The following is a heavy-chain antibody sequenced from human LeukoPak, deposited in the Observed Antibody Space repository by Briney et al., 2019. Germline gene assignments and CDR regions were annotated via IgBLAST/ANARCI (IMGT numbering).Heavy chain of an antibody. CDR1: GFTISSYF. CDR2: IKQDGSDI. Sequence: GGSLRLSCAASGFTISSYFMTWVRLAPGKGLEWVANIKQDGSDIYYVDSVKGRFTISRDNAKNSLYLQMNNLRVEDTAVYYCARESNWGGDAFDIWGLGTMVTVSS. D-gene: IGHD7-27*01. CDR3: ARESNWGGDAFDI. V-gene: IGHV3-7*01. J-gene: IGHJ3*02.